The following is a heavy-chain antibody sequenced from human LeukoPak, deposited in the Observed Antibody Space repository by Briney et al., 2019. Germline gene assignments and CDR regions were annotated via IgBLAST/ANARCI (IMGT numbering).Heavy chain of an antibody. CDR1: GFTFSSYA. V-gene: IGHV3-30-3*02. D-gene: IGHD3-22*01. J-gene: IGHJ1*01. CDR2: ISDDGSDK. Sequence: GGSLRLSCAASGFTFSSYAMHWVRQVPGKGLDWVAFISDDGSDKFYEDSVKGRFTISRDNSRNTVYLQMNTLRPEDTAVYFCVKYSYSSSGYSDFQHWGQGTLVTVSS. CDR3: VKYSYSSSGYSDFQH.